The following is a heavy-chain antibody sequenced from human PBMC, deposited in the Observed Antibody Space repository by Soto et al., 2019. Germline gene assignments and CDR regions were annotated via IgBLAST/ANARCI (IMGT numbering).Heavy chain of an antibody. J-gene: IGHJ4*01. CDR2: IIPLFGTE. CDR3: APGFWSGPTAHYFAY. D-gene: IGHD3-3*01. V-gene: IGHV1-69*06. CDR1: GGSFSTYA. Sequence: QVHLVQSGAEVKKPGSSVKVSCKASGGSFSTYAINWLRQAPGQGLEWMGGIIPLFGTENYAQNFQDRSTFTADRPTTTAYMRVRSLQSEDTAVYYWAPGFWSGPTAHYFAYWAKEPWSPSPQ.